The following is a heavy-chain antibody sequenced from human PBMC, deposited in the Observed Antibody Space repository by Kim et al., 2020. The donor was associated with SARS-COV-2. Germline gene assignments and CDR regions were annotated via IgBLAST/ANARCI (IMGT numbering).Heavy chain of an antibody. CDR2: IIPIFGTA. D-gene: IGHD5-18*01. CDR1: GGTFSSYA. Sequence: SVKVSCKASGGTFSSYAISWVRQAPGQGLEWMGGIIPIFGTANYAQKFQGRVTITADKSTSTAYMELSSLRSEDTAVYFCAPDPTGYSYGFDYWGQGTLVTVSS. J-gene: IGHJ4*02. V-gene: IGHV1-69*06. CDR3: APDPTGYSYGFDY.